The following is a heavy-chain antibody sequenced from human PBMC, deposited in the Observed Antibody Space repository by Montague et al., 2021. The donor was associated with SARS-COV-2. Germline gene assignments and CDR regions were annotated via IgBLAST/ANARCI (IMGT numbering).Heavy chain of an antibody. CDR2: SNPRGST. V-gene: IGHV4-34*01. D-gene: IGHD3-22*01. CDR3: ARGYLSMNMTVVVFFVGIYYFDA. Sequence: SETLSLTCAVYGGSFSNYYWSWIRQPPGKGLEWIGDSNPRGSTNYNPSLKSRVTISVDTSKNQFSLKLSSVTAADTAVYYCARGYLSMNMTVVVFFVGIYYFDAWGQGALVAVSS. J-gene: IGHJ4*02. CDR1: GGSFSNYY.